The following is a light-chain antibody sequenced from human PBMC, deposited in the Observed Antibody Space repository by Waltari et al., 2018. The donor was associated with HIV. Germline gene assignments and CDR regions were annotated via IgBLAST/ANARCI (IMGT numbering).Light chain of an antibody. CDR3: QSYDSSLSGYV. V-gene: IGLV1-40*01. J-gene: IGLJ1*01. CDR1: SSNIGAGYD. Sequence: QSVLTQPPSVSGAPGQRVTISCTGSSSNIGAGYDVHWYQQLPGTAPKLPIYGNINRPSGVPDRFSGSKSGTSASLAITGLQAEDEADYYCQSYDSSLSGYVFGTGTKVTVL. CDR2: GNI.